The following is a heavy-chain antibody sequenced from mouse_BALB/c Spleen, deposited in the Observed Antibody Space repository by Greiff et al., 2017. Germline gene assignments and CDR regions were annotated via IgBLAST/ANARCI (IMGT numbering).Heavy chain of an antibody. CDR2: ISSGGGST. V-gene: IGHV5-12-1*01. CDR3: ARHRYDYAMDY. D-gene: IGHD2-14*01. Sequence: EVMLVESGGGLVKPGGSLKLSCAASGFAFSSYDMSWVRQTPEKRLEWVAYISSGGGSTYYPDTVKGRFTISRDNAKNTLYLQMSSLKSEDTAMYYCARHRYDYAMDYWGQGTSVTVSS. CDR1: GFAFSSYD. J-gene: IGHJ4*01.